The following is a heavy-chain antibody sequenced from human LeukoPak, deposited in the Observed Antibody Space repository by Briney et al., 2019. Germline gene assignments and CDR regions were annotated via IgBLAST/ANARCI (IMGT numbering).Heavy chain of an antibody. CDR2: ISSSGSTI. J-gene: IGHJ4*02. D-gene: IGHD1-26*01. CDR3: ARESSGSYFAFDY. V-gene: IGHV3-48*03. CDR1: GFTFSSYE. Sequence: PGGSLRLSCAASGFTFSSYEMNWVRQVPGKGLEWVSYISSSGSTIYYADSVKGRFTISRDNAKNSLYLQMNSLRAEDTAVYYCARESSGSYFAFDYWGQGTLVTVSS.